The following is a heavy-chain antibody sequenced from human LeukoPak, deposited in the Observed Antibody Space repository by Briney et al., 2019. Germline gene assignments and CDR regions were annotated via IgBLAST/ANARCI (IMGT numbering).Heavy chain of an antibody. CDR3: NPFAEVVVD. D-gene: IGHD2-15*01. J-gene: IGHJ4*02. Sequence: PGGSLRLSCAASGFTFSSYTMNWFRQAPGKGLEWVSSITGSSDYMYYADSVKGRFTISRDNAKNSLYLQMNSLRAEDTAVYYCNPFAEVVVDWGLGTLVTVSS. CDR1: GFTFSSYT. V-gene: IGHV3-21*01. CDR2: ITGSSDYM.